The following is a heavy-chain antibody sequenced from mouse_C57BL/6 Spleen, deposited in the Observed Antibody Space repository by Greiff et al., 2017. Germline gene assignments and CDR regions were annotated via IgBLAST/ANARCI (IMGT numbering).Heavy chain of an antibody. CDR1: GFSLSTSGMG. Sequence: ESGPGILQSSQTLSLTCSFSGFSLSTSGMGVSWIRQPSGKGLEWLAHIYWDDDKRYNPSLKSRLTISKDTSRNQVFLKITRVDTADTATSDCDRVTGTGYAMDDWGQGTSGTASS. V-gene: IGHV8-12*01. D-gene: IGHD4-1*01. J-gene: IGHJ4*01. CDR2: IYWDDDK. CDR3: DRVTGTGYAMDD.